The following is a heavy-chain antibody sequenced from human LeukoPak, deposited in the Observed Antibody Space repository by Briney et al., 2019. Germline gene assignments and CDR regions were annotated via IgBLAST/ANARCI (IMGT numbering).Heavy chain of an antibody. Sequence: SETLSLTCTVSGGSISSSSYYWGWIRQPPGKGLEWIGSIYYSGCTYYNPSLKSRVTISVDTSKNQFSLKLSSVTAADTAVYYCARAPITAAGQPIDYWGQGTLVTVSS. CDR3: ARAPITAAGQPIDY. D-gene: IGHD6-13*01. CDR2: IYYSGCT. J-gene: IGHJ4*02. V-gene: IGHV4-39*01. CDR1: GGSISSSSYY.